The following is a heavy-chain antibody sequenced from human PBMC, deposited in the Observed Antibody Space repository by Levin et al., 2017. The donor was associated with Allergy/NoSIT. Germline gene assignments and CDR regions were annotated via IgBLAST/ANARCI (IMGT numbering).Heavy chain of an antibody. V-gene: IGHV3-9*01. CDR2: ISWDSGSI. CDR1: GFTFDDYA. J-gene: IGHJ4*02. CDR3: AKGVAGSGYPHFDY. D-gene: IGHD3-22*01. Sequence: PGGSLRLSCAASGFTFDDYAMYWVRQAPGKGLEWVSGISWDSGSIGYADSVKGRFTISSDNAKNSLHLQMNSLKPEDTSLYYCAKGVAGSGYPHFDYWGQGTLVTVSS.